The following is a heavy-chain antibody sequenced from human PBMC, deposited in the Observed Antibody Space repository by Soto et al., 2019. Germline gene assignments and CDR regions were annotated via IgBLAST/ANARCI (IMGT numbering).Heavy chain of an antibody. CDR3: AGAEASDASLGARYYYCYYVDV. CDR1: GFNFSTSG. V-gene: IGHV3-33*01. J-gene: IGHJ6*03. D-gene: IGHD3-16*02. CDR2: IWYDGTNK. Sequence: QVQLVESGGGVVQPGRSLRLSCAASGFNFSTSGMHWVRQAPGKGLEWVAVIWYDGTNKYYADSVKGRFTISRDNSKNMLYLQMNSLRAEDTAVYYCAGAEASDASLGARYYYCYYVDVWGKGTTVTVSS.